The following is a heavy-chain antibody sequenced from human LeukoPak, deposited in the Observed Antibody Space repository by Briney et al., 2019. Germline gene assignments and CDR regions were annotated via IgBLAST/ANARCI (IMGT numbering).Heavy chain of an antibody. Sequence: ASVKVSCKASGYTFTGYYMYWVRQAPGQGLEWMGRINPNSGGTNYAQKFQGRVTMTRDTSISTAYMELSRLRPDDTAVYYCARSTMVRGVIMGYWRQGTLVTVSS. V-gene: IGHV1-2*06. J-gene: IGHJ4*02. CDR2: INPNSGGT. CDR3: ARSTMVRGVIMGY. D-gene: IGHD3-10*01. CDR1: GYTFTGYY.